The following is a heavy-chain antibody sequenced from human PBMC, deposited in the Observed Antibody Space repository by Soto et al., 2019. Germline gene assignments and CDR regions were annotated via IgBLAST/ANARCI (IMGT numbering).Heavy chain of an antibody. Sequence: ASVKVSCKASGYTFTSYGIHWVRQAPGQRLEWMGWINAANGDTKYSPKFQGRVTITRDTSASTAYMELSSLRSEDTAVYYCVRRHVSATGIDWLDPWGQGTLVTVSS. CDR1: GYTFTSYG. V-gene: IGHV1-3*01. J-gene: IGHJ5*02. CDR3: VRRHVSATGIDWLDP. CDR2: INAANGDT. D-gene: IGHD6-13*01.